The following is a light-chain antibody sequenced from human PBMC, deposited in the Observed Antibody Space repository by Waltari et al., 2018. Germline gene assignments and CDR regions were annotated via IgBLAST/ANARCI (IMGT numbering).Light chain of an antibody. Sequence: QSALTQPPSVSGSPGQSVTISCIGTSSDVGRYNRVSWYQQPPGTAPKLIIYEVSNRPSGVPDRFSGSKSGNTASLTISGLQAEDEADYHCSSYTGSSTVVFGGGTKLTVL. J-gene: IGLJ2*01. CDR3: SSYTGSSTVV. CDR2: EVS. CDR1: SSDVGRYNR. V-gene: IGLV2-18*02.